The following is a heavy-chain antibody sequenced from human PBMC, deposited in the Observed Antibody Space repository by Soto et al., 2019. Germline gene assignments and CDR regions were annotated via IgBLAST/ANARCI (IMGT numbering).Heavy chain of an antibody. J-gene: IGHJ3*02. CDR2: IKSKTDGGTT. CDR1: GFTFSNAW. D-gene: IGHD1-7*01. CDR3: TAEQGMTGTTSDI. Sequence: EVQLVESGGGLVKPGGSLRLSCAASGFTFSNAWMSWVRQAPGKGLEWVGRIKSKTDGGTTDYAAPVKGRFTISRDDSKNTVYLQMNSLKTEDTAVYYCTAEQGMTGTTSDIWGQGTMVTVSS. V-gene: IGHV3-15*01.